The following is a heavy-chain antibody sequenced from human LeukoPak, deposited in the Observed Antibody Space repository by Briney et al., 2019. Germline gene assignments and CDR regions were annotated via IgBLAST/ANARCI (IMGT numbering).Heavy chain of an antibody. CDR1: GGTFSSYA. J-gene: IGHJ4*02. Sequence: SVKVSCKASGGTFSSYAISWVRQAPGQGLEWMGGIIPIFGIANYAQKFQGRVTITTDESTSTAYMELSSLRSEDTAVYYCARGSGSYSPTYYFDYWSQGTLVTVSS. D-gene: IGHD1-26*01. CDR2: IIPIFGIA. V-gene: IGHV1-69*05. CDR3: ARGSGSYSPTYYFDY.